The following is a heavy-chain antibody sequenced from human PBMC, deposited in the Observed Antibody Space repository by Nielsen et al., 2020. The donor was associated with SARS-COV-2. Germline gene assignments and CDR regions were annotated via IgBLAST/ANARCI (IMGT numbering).Heavy chain of an antibody. V-gene: IGHV1-2*06. CDR2: INPNSGGP. J-gene: IGHJ4*02. D-gene: IGHD6-19*01. Sequence: ASVKVSCKAPEYRFSVYYMHWVRQAPGQGLEWMGRINPNSGGPNYAQKFQGRVTMTWDTSISTAYMELSGLKSDDTAVFYCAGSGSGWYNFDSWGQGTLVTVSS. CDR1: EYRFSVYY. CDR3: AGSGSGWYNFDS.